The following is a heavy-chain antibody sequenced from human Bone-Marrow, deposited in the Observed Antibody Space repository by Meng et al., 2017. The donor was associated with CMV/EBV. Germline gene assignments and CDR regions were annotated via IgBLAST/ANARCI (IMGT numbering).Heavy chain of an antibody. J-gene: IGHJ4*02. V-gene: IGHV3-74*01. CDR1: GFTLSSYW. CDR3: ARDPLASYLDY. CDR2: INSDGSST. Sequence: GESLKISCAASGFTLSSYWMHWVRQAPGKGLVWVSRINSDGSSTSYADSVKGRFTISRDNAKNTLYLQMNSLRAEDTAVYYCARDPLASYLDYWGQGTLVTVSS.